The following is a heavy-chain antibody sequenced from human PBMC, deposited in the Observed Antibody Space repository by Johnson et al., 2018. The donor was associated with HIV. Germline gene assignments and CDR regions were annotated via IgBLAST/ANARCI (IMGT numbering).Heavy chain of an antibody. CDR1: GLTFNNAW. CDR2: IKQDGSEK. CDR3: ARDLHAFDI. J-gene: IGHJ3*02. V-gene: IGHV3-7*05. Sequence: VLLVESGGGLVKPGGSLRLSCAASGLTFNNAWMSWVRQAPGKGLEWVANIKQDGSEKYYVDSVKGRFTISRDNAKNSLYLQMNSLRAEDTAVYYCARDLHAFDIWGQGTMVTVSS.